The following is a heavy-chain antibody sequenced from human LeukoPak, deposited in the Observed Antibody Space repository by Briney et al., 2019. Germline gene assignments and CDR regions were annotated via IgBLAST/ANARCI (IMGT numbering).Heavy chain of an antibody. D-gene: IGHD4-11*01. V-gene: IGHV3-11*04. CDR2: ISSSGSTI. CDR1: GFTFSDYY. CDR3: ARAPDYSNYVYYYYMDV. J-gene: IGHJ6*03. Sequence: GGSLRLPCAASGFTFSDYYMSWIRQAPGKGLEWVSYISSSGSTIYYADSVKGRFTISRDNAKNSLYLQMNSLRAEDTAVYYCARAPDYSNYVYYYYMDVWGKGTTVTVSS.